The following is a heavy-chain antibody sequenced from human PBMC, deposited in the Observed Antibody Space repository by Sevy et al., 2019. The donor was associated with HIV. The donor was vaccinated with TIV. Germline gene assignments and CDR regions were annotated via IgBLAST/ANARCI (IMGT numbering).Heavy chain of an antibody. CDR2: IYYSGST. D-gene: IGHD2-21*02. V-gene: IGHV4-39*01. CDR1: GGSISSSSYY. J-gene: IGHJ4*02. CDR3: AALAYCGGDCYSFDY. Sequence: SETLSLTCTVSGGSISSSSYYWGRIRQPPGKGREGIGSIYYSGSTYYNPSLKSVVTLSVDTSKNQFSLKLSSVTAADTAWYYCAALAYCGGDCYSFDYWGQGTLVTVSS.